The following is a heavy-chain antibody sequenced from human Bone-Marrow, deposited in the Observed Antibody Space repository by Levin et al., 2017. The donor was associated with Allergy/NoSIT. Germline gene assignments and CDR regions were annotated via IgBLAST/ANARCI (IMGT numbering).Heavy chain of an antibody. V-gene: IGHV5-51*01. CDR3: ARETSASFDP. CDR2: IYPGDSDI. Sequence: KVSCRASGYEFTTYWIAWVRQMPGKGLEWIGNIYPGDSDIRYSPSFQGQVTMSADKSISTAYLQWSSLKASDTAIYYCARETSASFDPWGQGTLVTVSS. J-gene: IGHJ5*02. CDR1: GYEFTTYW.